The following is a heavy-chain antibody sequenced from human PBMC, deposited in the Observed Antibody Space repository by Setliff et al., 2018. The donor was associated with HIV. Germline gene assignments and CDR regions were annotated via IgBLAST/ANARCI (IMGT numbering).Heavy chain of an antibody. D-gene: IGHD2-2*01. CDR1: GAPISSYY. J-gene: IGHJ6*02. CDR2: IYNSGTT. V-gene: IGHV4-59*08. CDR3: GTAMYYYYGLDV. Sequence: PSETLSLTCKVSGAPISSYYWNWIRQPPGKGLEWIGYIYNSGTTNYNPSLESRVTISVDTSKNQFSLKLSSVTAADAAVYYCGTAMYYYYGLDVWGQGIRVTVSS.